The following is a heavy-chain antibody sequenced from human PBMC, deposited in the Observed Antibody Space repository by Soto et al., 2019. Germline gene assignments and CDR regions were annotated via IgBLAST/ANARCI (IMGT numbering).Heavy chain of an antibody. CDR2: INPNSGGT. CDR1: GYTFTGYY. V-gene: IGHV1-2*04. Sequence: GASVKVSCKAPGYTFTGYYMHWVRQAPGQGLEWMGWINPNSGGTNYARKFQGWVTMSRDTSISTAYMELSRLRSDDTAVYYCARGRPIYSSGWYGKNWFDPWGQGTLVTVSS. J-gene: IGHJ5*02. D-gene: IGHD6-19*01. CDR3: ARGRPIYSSGWYGKNWFDP.